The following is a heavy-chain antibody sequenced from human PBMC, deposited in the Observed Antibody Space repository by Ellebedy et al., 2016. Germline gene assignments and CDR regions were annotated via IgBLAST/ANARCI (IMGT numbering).Heavy chain of an antibody. D-gene: IGHD1-26*01. Sequence: GESLKISXAASGFTFSSYSMNWVRQAPGKGLEWVSSISSSSSYIYYADSVKGRFTISRDNAKNSLYLQMNSLRAEDTAVYYCARKWELSAFDFWGQGTMVTVSS. V-gene: IGHV3-21*01. J-gene: IGHJ3*01. CDR1: GFTFSSYS. CDR2: ISSSSSYI. CDR3: ARKWELSAFDF.